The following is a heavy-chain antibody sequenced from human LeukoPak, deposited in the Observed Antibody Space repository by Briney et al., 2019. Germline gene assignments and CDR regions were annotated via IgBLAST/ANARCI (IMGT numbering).Heavy chain of an antibody. CDR1: GFTFSSYV. Sequence: GRSLRLSCAASGFTFSSYVMHWVRQAPGKGLEWVAIISIDGSNEYYADSVKGRFTISRDKSKNTLYLQMNRLRTEDTAVYYCARAYCTNGVCSPHFDYWGQGTLVTVSS. J-gene: IGHJ4*02. V-gene: IGHV3-30-3*01. CDR3: ARAYCTNGVCSPHFDY. D-gene: IGHD2-8*01. CDR2: ISIDGSNE.